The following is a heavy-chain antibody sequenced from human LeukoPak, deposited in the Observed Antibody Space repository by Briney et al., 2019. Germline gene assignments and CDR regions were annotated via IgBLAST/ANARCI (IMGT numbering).Heavy chain of an antibody. CDR1: GFIFSNDA. Sequence: PGGSLRLSCAASGFIFSNDAMHWVRQAPGKGLEWVAFIWFDGSNKHYADSVKGRFTISRDNSEDTLYLQMNSLRAEDTAVYYCARGQSLRGAFDIWGQGTMVTVSS. CDR3: ARGQSLRGAFDI. CDR2: IWFDGSNK. J-gene: IGHJ3*02. V-gene: IGHV3-33*01. D-gene: IGHD3-10*01.